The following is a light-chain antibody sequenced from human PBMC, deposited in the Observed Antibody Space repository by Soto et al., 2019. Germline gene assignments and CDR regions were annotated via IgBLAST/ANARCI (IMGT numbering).Light chain of an antibody. CDR2: GAS. Sequence: EIVLTQSPGTVSLSPGERATLSCRASQSVSSSYLAWYQQKPGQAPRLLIYGASSRATGTPDRFSGSGSGTDFTLTISRLEPEDFAVYYCQQYGSFPITFGQGTRLEIK. V-gene: IGKV3-20*01. J-gene: IGKJ5*01. CDR1: QSVSSSY. CDR3: QQYGSFPIT.